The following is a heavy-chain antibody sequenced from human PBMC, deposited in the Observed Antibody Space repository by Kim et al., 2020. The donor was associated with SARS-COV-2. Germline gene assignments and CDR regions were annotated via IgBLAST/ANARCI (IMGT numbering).Heavy chain of an antibody. Sequence: AESVKGRFTISRDDSRNTVWLQLNNVREEDSAMYYCATEGDTSGRCGYFDYWSQGTLVTVSS. CDR3: ATEGDTSGRCGYFDY. J-gene: IGHJ4*02. V-gene: IGHV3-30-3*01. D-gene: IGHD6-19*01.